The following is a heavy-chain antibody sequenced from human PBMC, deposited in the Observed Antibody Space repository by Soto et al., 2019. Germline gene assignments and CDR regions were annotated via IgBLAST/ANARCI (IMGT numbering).Heavy chain of an antibody. V-gene: IGHV4-34*01. CDR2: IDHSGYT. J-gene: IGHJ5*02. CDR1: GGSFSGYY. CDR3: ARVRDWFDP. D-gene: IGHD3-3*01. Sequence: ASETLSLTCAVHGGSFSGYYWNWIRQPPGKGLEWIGEIDHSGYTNYSPSLKSRVTISVDTSKNQFSLRLTSVTAADTAVYYCARVRDWFDPWGQGTLVTVSS.